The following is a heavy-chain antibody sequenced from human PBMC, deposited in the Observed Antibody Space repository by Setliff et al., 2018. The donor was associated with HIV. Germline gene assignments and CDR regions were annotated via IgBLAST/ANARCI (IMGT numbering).Heavy chain of an antibody. CDR3: ARVSITYWYSIPTFYYYYMDV. CDR1: GGSTDSGSYY. J-gene: IGHJ6*03. CDR2: MYYTGST. Sequence: SSETLSLTCTVSGGSTDSGSYYWAWIRQPPGKGLEWIGSMYYTGSTYYNPSLKSRVTISIDTSKNQFSLKLNSVTAADTAMYYCARVSITYWYSIPTFYYYYMDVWGKGTKVTV. V-gene: IGHV4-39*01. D-gene: IGHD2-15*01.